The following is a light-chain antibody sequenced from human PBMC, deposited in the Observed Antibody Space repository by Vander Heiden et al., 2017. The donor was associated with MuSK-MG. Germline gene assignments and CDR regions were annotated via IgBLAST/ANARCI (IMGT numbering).Light chain of an antibody. CDR3: SSYTTGSLYV. CDR2: DVT. J-gene: IGLJ1*01. Sequence: QSALTQPASVSGSPGQSITISCTGSSSDVGGYDYVSWYQVHPGKGPKLIIYDVTVRPSGVSDRFSGSKSANSASLNISGLQAEDEADYYCSSYTTGSLYVFGTGTKLTVL. V-gene: IGLV2-14*03. CDR1: SSDVGGYDY.